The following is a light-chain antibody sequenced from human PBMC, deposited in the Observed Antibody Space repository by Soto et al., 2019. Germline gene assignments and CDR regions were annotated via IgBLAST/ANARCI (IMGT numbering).Light chain of an antibody. CDR1: QSVSNSY. Sequence: DIVLTQSPGTLSLSPGERATLSCRASQSVSNSYLAWYQQKPGQAPRLLIYGASSRVAGIPDRFSGSGSGTDFTLTISRLEPEDFAVYYCQQYAKIPRFTFGPGTTVDI. J-gene: IGKJ3*01. V-gene: IGKV3-20*01. CDR3: QQYAKIPRFT. CDR2: GAS.